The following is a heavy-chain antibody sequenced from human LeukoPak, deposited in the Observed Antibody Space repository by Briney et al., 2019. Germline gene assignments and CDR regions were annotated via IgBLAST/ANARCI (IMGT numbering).Heavy chain of an antibody. CDR3: ARGGYYYDSSGYYYYFDY. CDR2: IYYSGST. J-gene: IGHJ4*02. V-gene: IGHV4-59*13. CDR1: GGSISSYY. Sequence: SETLSLTCTVSGGSISSYYWSWIRQPPVKGLEWIGYIYYSGSTNYNPSLKSRVTISVDTSKNQFSLRLSSVTAADTAVYYCARGGYYYDSSGYYYYFDYWGQGTLVTVSS. D-gene: IGHD3-22*01.